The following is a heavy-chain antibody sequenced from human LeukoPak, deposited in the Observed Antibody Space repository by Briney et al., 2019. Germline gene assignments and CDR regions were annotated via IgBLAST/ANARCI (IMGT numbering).Heavy chain of an antibody. CDR2: INTNTGNP. CDR3: ASLDGY. D-gene: IGHD1-1*01. J-gene: IGHJ4*02. Sequence: ASVKVSCKASGYTFTSYAMNWVGQAPGQGLEGMGWINTNTGNPTYAQGFTGGFVFSLDTSVSTAYLQNSSLKAEDTAVYYCASLDGYWGQGTLVTVSS. CDR1: GYTFTSYA. V-gene: IGHV7-4-1*02.